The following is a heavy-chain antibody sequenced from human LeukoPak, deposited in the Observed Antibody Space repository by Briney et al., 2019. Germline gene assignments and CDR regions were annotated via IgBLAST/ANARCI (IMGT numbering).Heavy chain of an antibody. J-gene: IGHJ4*02. CDR2: ISGNGRNT. CDR1: GFTFSSCA. Sequence: GGSLRLSCAASGFTFSSCAMSWVRQASGKGLEYVSAISGNGRNTYYADSVKGRFTTSRDNSKNTLYLQMNSLRAEDTAIYYCAKDQESYDSWSGYYIDWGQGTVVTVSS. CDR3: AKDQESYDSWSGYYID. V-gene: IGHV3-23*01. D-gene: IGHD3-3*01.